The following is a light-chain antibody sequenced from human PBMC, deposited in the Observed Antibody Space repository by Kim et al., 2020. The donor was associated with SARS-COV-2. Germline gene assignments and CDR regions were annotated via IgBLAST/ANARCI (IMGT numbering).Light chain of an antibody. V-gene: IGKV3-11*01. J-gene: IGKJ5*01. CDR2: DAS. CDR3: QQRRDWPIT. Sequence: PGERATLSCRASQSVSSNLAWYQQKPGQAPRLLIYDASNTATGIPARFSGSGSGTDFALTISSLEPEDIAVYFCQQRRDWPITFGQGTRLEI. CDR1: QSVSSN.